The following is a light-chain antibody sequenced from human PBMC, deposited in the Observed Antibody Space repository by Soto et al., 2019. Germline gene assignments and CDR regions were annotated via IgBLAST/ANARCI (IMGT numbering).Light chain of an antibody. V-gene: IGKV3-20*01. CDR3: QQYNSWPPIT. CDR2: GAS. Sequence: EIVLTQSPGTLSLSPAERATLSCRASQCVSSSYLAWYQQKPGQAPRLLIYGASSRATGIPDRFSGSGSGTEFTLSISSLQSEDFAVYYCQQYNSWPPITFGQGTRLEIK. J-gene: IGKJ5*01. CDR1: QCVSSSY.